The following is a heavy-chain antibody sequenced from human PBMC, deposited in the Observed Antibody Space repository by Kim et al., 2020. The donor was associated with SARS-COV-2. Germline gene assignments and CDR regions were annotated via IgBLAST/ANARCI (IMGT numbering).Heavy chain of an antibody. V-gene: IGHV3-11*06. CDR3: ARDRDWEVRGLNNWFDP. Sequence: GGSLRLSCAASGFTFSDYYMSWIRQAPGKGLEWVSYISSSSSYTNYADSVKGRFTISRDNAKNSLYLQMNSLRAEDTAVYYCARDRDWEVRGLNNWFDPWGQGTLVTVSS. J-gene: IGHJ5*02. CDR2: ISSSSSYT. CDR1: GFTFSDYY. D-gene: IGHD3-10*01.